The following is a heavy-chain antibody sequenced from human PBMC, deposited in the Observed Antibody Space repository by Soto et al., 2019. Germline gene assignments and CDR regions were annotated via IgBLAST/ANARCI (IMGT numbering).Heavy chain of an antibody. V-gene: IGHV1-2*02. D-gene: IGHD2-8*02. Sequence: HEHLVQSGAEVKRPGASLKVSCKASGYSFTGYYIHWLRQAPGQGPEWMGWINPDSGATNYAQNFQGRVTLTSATAISTGPIALTSPTSDDPAVYYCARGDYGTGGYPFSSIDYWGQGTLVIVSS. J-gene: IGHJ4*02. CDR2: INPDSGAT. CDR1: GYSFTGYY. CDR3: ARGDYGTGGYPFSSIDY.